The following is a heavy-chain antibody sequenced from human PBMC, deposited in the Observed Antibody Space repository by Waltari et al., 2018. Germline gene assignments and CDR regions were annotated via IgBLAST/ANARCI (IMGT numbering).Heavy chain of an antibody. CDR3: ARRVAAAGARLDP. CDR1: GYSISSGYY. CDR2: IYLSGST. J-gene: IGHJ5*02. V-gene: IGHV4-38-2*01. Sequence: QVQLQESGPGLVKPSETLSLTCAVSGYSISSGYYWGWIRQPPGKGLEWIGSIYLSGSTYYNPSLKSRVTISVDTSKNQFSLKLSSVTAADTAVYYCARRVAAAGARLDPWGQGTLVTVSS. D-gene: IGHD6-13*01.